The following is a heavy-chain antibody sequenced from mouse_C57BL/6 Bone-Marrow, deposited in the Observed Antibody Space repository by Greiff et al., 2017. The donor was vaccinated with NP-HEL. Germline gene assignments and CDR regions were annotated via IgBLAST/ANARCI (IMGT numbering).Heavy chain of an antibody. CDR1: GFNIKNTY. CDR3: ARRDRPGYGSGYFDY. J-gene: IGHJ2*01. Sequence: VQLQQSVAELVRPGASVKLSCTASGFNIKNTYMHWVKQRPEQGLEWIGRIDPANGNTKYAPKFQGKATITADTSSNTAYLQLSSLTSEDTAIYYCARRDRPGYGSGYFDYWGQGTTLTVSS. V-gene: IGHV14-3*01. D-gene: IGHD1-1*01. CDR2: IDPANGNT.